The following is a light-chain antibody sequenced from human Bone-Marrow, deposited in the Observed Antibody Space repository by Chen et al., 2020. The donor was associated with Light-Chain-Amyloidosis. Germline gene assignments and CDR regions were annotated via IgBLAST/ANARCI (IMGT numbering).Light chain of an antibody. CDR1: QTISSNY. CDR2: GSS. J-gene: IGKJ4*01. Sequence: EIVLTQSPGTLSLSPGEGANLSCRDSQTISSNYLTWYQQKFGQAPRLLIYGSSSRATGIPDRCTGSGAGTEFTLTINRLEPEDFAMYYCQQYGTSTLTFSRGTKVEIK. CDR3: QQYGTSTLT. V-gene: IGKV3-20*01.